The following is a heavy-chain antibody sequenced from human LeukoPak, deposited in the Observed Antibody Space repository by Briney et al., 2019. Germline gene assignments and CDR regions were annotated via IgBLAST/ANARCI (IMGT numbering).Heavy chain of an antibody. Sequence: PGGSLRLSCAASGFTFSSYWMSWVRQAPGKGLEWVGRIKSRTDGGTTDYAAPVKGRFTISRDDSKNTLYLQMNSLKTEDTAVYYCTTDRPLYYDFWAAYYYYYMDVWGKGTTVTVSS. D-gene: IGHD3/OR15-3a*01. CDR1: GFTFSSYW. V-gene: IGHV3-15*01. CDR2: IKSRTDGGTT. CDR3: TTDRPLYYDFWAAYYYYYMDV. J-gene: IGHJ6*03.